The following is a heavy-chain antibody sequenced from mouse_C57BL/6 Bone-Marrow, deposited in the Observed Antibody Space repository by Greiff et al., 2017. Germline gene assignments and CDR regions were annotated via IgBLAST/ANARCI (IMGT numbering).Heavy chain of an antibody. J-gene: IGHJ2*01. CDR1: GYTFTNYW. CDR3: ARSSDDYVPCDY. D-gene: IGHD2-4*01. Sequence: QVQLKQSGAELVRPGTSVKMSCKASGYTFTNYWIGWAKQRPGHGLEWIGDIYPGGGYTNYNEKFKGKATLTADKSSSTAYMQFSSLTSEDSAIYYCARSSDDYVPCDYWGQGTTLTVST. CDR2: IYPGGGYT. V-gene: IGHV1-63*01.